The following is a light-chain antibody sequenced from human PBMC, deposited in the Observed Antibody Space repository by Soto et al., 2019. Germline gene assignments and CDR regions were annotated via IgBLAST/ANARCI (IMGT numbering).Light chain of an antibody. CDR3: CSYAGSNWV. J-gene: IGLJ3*02. CDR1: SSDVGGYNY. CDR2: DVI. Sequence: QSALTQPRSVSGSPGQSVTISCTGTSSDVGGYNYVSWYQQHPGKAPKLIIYDVIKRPSGVPDRFSGSKSGNTASLTISGLQAEDEADYYCCSYAGSNWVFGGGTKLTVL. V-gene: IGLV2-11*01.